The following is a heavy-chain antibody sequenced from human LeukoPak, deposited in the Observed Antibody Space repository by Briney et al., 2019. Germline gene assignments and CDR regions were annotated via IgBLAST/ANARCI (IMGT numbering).Heavy chain of an antibody. CDR2: ISSSSSYI. J-gene: IGHJ6*02. CDR1: GFTFSSYS. CDR3: ASGVGHGAYYYYGMDV. V-gene: IGHV3-21*01. Sequence: GGSPRLSCAASGFTFSSYSMNWVRQAPGKGLEWVSSISSSSSYIYYADSVKGRFTISRDNAKNSLYLQMNSLRAEDTAVYYCASGVGHGAYYYYGMDVWGQGTTVTVSS. D-gene: IGHD3-10*01.